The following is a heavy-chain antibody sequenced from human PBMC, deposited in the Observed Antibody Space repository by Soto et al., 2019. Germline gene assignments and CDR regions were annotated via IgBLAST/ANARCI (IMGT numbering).Heavy chain of an antibody. Sequence: QEQLVESGGGAVQPGRSLRLSCTASGFSFSSYDMHWVRQAPGEGLEWVSAMSFDGSYKHYADSVKGRFTISRDNSENTHYLQMTGLRPEDTAVYFCARGMIRGVVYYGVEVWGQGTTVTVS. CDR3: ARGMIRGVVYYGVEV. D-gene: IGHD3-10*01. CDR2: MSFDGSYK. V-gene: IGHV3-30*03. J-gene: IGHJ6*02. CDR1: GFSFSSYD.